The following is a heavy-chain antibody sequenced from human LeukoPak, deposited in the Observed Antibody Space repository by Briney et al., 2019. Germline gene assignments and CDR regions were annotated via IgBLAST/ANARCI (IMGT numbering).Heavy chain of an antibody. J-gene: IGHJ6*03. CDR1: GFTFDDYA. Sequence: GGSLRLSCTASGFTFDDYAMHWVRQAPGKGLEWVAVISYDGSNKYYADSVKGRFTISRDNSKNTLYLQMNSLRAEDTAVYYCARGGRYFDWLFYYYYYYMDVWGKGTTVTISS. D-gene: IGHD3-9*01. CDR3: ARGGRYFDWLFYYYYYYMDV. CDR2: ISYDGSNK. V-gene: IGHV3-30*04.